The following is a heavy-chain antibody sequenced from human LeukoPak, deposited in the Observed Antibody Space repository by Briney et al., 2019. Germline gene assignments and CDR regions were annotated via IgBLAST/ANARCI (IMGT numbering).Heavy chain of an antibody. D-gene: IGHD6-13*01. Sequence: PGGSLRLSCTASGFTLSSHAMHWVRQAPGKGLEWVAVISYDGSHKYYADSVKGRFTISRDNAKNSLYLQMNSLRAEDTAVYYCASPSYSSSWYEGDYWGQGTLVTVSS. V-gene: IGHV3-30-3*01. CDR2: ISYDGSHK. J-gene: IGHJ4*02. CDR3: ASPSYSSSWYEGDY. CDR1: GFTLSSHA.